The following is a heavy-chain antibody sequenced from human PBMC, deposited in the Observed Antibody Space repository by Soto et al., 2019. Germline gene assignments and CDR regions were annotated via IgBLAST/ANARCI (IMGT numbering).Heavy chain of an antibody. J-gene: IGHJ5*02. V-gene: IGHV3-23*01. CDR1: GFTFSGNV. Sequence: EVQLLESGGGLVQPGGSLRLSCVASGFTFSGNVMSWVRQAPGKGLEWISIISGSGGSTYYADSVKGRFTISRDNSNNTLYQQMHSLTDADTAVYYCAQNGCGGDCSTYVGVTWFYPWGQGTLVTVYS. CDR3: AQNGCGGDCSTYVGVTWFYP. CDR2: ISGSGGST. D-gene: IGHD2-21*02.